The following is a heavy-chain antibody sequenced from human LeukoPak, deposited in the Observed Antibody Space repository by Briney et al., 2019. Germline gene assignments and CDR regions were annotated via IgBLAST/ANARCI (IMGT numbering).Heavy chain of an antibody. D-gene: IGHD6-19*01. CDR3: AKISYSSGSDY. J-gene: IGHJ4*02. CDR1: GFTFSSYA. CDR2: ISGSGGST. Sequence: GGSLSLSCAASGFTFSSYAMSWVRQAPGKGLEWVSAISGSGGSTYYAASVNGRFTISRDNSKNTLYLQMNSLRAEDTAVYYCAKISYSSGSDYWGQGTLVTVSS. V-gene: IGHV3-23*01.